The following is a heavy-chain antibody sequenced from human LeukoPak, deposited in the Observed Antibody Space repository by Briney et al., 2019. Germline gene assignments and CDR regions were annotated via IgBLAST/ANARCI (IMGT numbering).Heavy chain of an antibody. CDR2: IYPSDSDT. CDR3: ATQHRTGIYFDY. Sequence: PGESLKFSCQASGYDFTTKRIGWVPQMHGNGLEWMGIIYPSDSDTRYSPSFQGHVIISADKSISTAYLQWSSLKTSDTATYYCATQHRTGIYFDYWGHGTQVTVSS. D-gene: IGHD1-14*01. CDR1: GYDFTTKR. J-gene: IGHJ4*01. V-gene: IGHV5-51*01.